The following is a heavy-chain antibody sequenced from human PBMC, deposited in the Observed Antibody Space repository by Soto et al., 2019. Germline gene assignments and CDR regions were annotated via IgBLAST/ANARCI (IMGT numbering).Heavy chain of an antibody. CDR1: GGSITSGGFF. D-gene: IGHD6-6*01. CDR2: IYYSGYT. J-gene: IGHJ6*02. CDR3: ARGSSPHYGMDV. V-gene: IGHV4-31*03. Sequence: QVQLQESGPGLMKPSQTLSLTCSVSGGSITSGGFFWSWVRQDPGEGLELIAYIYYSGYTYYHPSLKCRLYISMDTSKNQFSLKLSSVTAADTAVYYCARGSSPHYGMDVWGQGTTVTVSS.